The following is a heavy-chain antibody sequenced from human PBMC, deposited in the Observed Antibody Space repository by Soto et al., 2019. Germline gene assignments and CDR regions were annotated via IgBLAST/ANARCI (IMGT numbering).Heavy chain of an antibody. Sequence: PSETLSLTCTVSGGSISSSSYYWGWIRQPPGKGLEWIGNINYSGSTNYNPSLKSRVTISVDTSKNQFSLKLSSVTAADTAVYYCARVRRRHRGSGSLVSCFDPWGQGTLVTVSS. CDR3: ARVRRRHRGSGSLVSCFDP. V-gene: IGHV4-39*01. D-gene: IGHD3-10*01. J-gene: IGHJ5*02. CDR2: INYSGST. CDR1: GGSISSSSYY.